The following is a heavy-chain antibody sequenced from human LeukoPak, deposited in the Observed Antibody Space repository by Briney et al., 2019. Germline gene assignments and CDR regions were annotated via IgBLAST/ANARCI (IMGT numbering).Heavy chain of an antibody. CDR2: LYSGGST. CDR3: AMDSAWLPLKFDY. D-gene: IGHD5-24*01. V-gene: IGHV3-66*01. Sequence: GGSLRLSCAASGFVVSTNYMSWVRKAPSKGLEWVSVLYSGGSTYYTDSVKGRFTISRDNSNNTLYLQMNNLRAEDTAVYYCAMDSAWLPLKFDYWGPGTLVAVST. J-gene: IGHJ4*02. CDR1: GFVVSTNY.